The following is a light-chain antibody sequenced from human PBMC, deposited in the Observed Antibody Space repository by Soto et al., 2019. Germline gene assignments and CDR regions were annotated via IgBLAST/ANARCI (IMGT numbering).Light chain of an antibody. CDR1: QSVSSN. J-gene: IGKJ4*01. V-gene: IGKV3-15*01. Sequence: EIVMTQSPATLSVSPGERATLSCRASQSVSSNLAWYQQKHGQAPRLLIYGASTRATGIPARFSGSGSGTEFTLTISNLQSEDFAGYYCQQYNNWPPVTFGGGTKVEIK. CDR3: QQYNNWPPVT. CDR2: GAS.